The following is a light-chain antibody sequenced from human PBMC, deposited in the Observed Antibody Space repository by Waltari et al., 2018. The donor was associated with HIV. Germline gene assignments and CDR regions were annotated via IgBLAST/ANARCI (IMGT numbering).Light chain of an antibody. CDR1: NIGSKS. Sequence: SYVLTQPPSVSVAPGKTAMITCGGHNIGSKSVHWYQQKPGPAPVLVLFYDTDRPSGIPERFSGSNSGNTATLTITRVEAGDEADYNCQVWDSSSDHPVFGGGTKLTVL. J-gene: IGLJ2*01. CDR3: QVWDSSSDHPV. CDR2: YDT. V-gene: IGLV3-21*04.